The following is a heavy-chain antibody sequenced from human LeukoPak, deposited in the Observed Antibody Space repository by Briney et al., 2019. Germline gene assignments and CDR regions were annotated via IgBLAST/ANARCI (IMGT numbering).Heavy chain of an antibody. CDR1: GFTFSSYA. Sequence: GGSLRLSCAVSGFTFSSYAMSWVRQAPGKGLEWVSAISGSGGSTYYADSVKGRFTISRDNSKNTLYLQMNSLRAEDTAVYYCAKDRAMVRGGHLDYWGQGTLVTVSS. D-gene: IGHD3-10*01. CDR3: AKDRAMVRGGHLDY. V-gene: IGHV3-23*01. CDR2: ISGSGGST. J-gene: IGHJ4*02.